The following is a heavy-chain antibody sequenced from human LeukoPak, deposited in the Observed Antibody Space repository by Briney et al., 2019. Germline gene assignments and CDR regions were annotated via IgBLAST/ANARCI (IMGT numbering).Heavy chain of an antibody. CDR3: AKDMGYYGDYYFDY. J-gene: IGHJ4*02. D-gene: IGHD4-17*01. Sequence: ETLSLTCTVSGDSINSHYWSWIRQPPGKGLEWVSAISGSGGSTYYADSVKGRFTISKDNSKNTLYLKMNSLRAVDTAVYYCAKDMGYYGDYYFDYWGQGTLVTVSS. CDR1: GDSINSHY. V-gene: IGHV3-23*01. CDR2: ISGSGGST.